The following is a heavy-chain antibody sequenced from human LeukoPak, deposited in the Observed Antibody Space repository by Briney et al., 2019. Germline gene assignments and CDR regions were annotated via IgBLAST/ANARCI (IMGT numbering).Heavy chain of an antibody. CDR3: ARDTIYDFWSGYLDY. J-gene: IGHJ4*02. CDR2: TWYDGSNK. D-gene: IGHD3-3*01. Sequence: GGSLRLSCAASGFSFSSYGMHWVRQAPGKGLEWVAVTWYDGSNKYYADSVKGRFTISRDNSKNTLYLQMNSLRAEDTAVYYCARDTIYDFWSGYLDYWGQGTLVTVSS. V-gene: IGHV3-33*01. CDR1: GFSFSSYG.